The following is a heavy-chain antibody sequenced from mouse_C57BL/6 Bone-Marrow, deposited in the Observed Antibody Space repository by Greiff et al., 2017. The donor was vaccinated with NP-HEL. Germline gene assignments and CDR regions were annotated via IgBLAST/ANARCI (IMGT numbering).Heavy chain of an antibody. Sequence: VQLQQSGPELVKPGASVKISCKASGYAFSSSWMNWVKQRPGKGLEWIGRIYPGDGAPNYNGKVKGKAKLTADKSSSTAYMQLSMLTSEDAAVYFCERRDYGSSRYYYAMDYWGQGTSVTVSS. CDR1: GYAFSSSW. J-gene: IGHJ4*01. V-gene: IGHV1-82*01. CDR3: ERRDYGSSRYYYAMDY. D-gene: IGHD1-1*01. CDR2: IYPGDGAP.